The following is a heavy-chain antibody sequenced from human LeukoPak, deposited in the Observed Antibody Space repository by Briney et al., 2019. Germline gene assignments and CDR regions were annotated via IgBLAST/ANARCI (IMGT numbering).Heavy chain of an antibody. J-gene: IGHJ4*02. Sequence: ASVKVSCKASGYTFTSYDINWVRQATGQGLEWMGWMNPNSGNTGYAQKFQGRVTMTRNTSISTAYMELSSLGSEDTAVYYCARGPAGAYYDFWSGYLTGYYFDYWGQGTLVTVSS. CDR1: GYTFTSYD. CDR3: ARGPAGAYYDFWSGYLTGYYFDY. V-gene: IGHV1-8*01. D-gene: IGHD3-3*01. CDR2: MNPNSGNT.